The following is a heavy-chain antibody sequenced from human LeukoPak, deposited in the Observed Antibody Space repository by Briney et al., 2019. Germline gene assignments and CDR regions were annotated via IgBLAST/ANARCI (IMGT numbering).Heavy chain of an antibody. CDR1: GFTFSSYT. D-gene: IGHD7-27*01. CDR2: ITTGGPNT. Sequence: GGSLRLSCTASGFTFSSYTMSWVRQAPGKGLKWVSTITTGGPNTYYADSVKGRFTVSRDDSKNTLYLQMNSLRAEGTAVHYCAKDGGLWVSAHWGDSWGRGTLVTVSS. V-gene: IGHV3-23*01. CDR3: AKDGGLWVSAHWGDS. J-gene: IGHJ4*02.